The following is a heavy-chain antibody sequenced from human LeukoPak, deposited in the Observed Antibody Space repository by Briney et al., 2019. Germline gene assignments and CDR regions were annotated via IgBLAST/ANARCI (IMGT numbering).Heavy chain of an antibody. V-gene: IGHV1-69*05. CDR3: ATNGITIFGVVKNAFDI. CDR2: IIPIFGTA. D-gene: IGHD3-3*01. J-gene: IGHJ3*02. CDR1: GGTFSSYA. Sequence: ASVKVSCKASGGTFSSYAISWVRQAPGQGLEWMGGIIPIFGTANYAQKFQGRVTITTDESTSTAYMELSSLRSEDTAVYYCATNGITIFGVVKNAFDIWGQGTMVTVSS.